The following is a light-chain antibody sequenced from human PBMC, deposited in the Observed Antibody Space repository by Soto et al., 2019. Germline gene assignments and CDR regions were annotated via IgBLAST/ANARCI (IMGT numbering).Light chain of an antibody. CDR2: GVS. Sequence: EIVLTQSPATLSLSPGQRATLSCRASPGVSRYLAWYQQKPGKAPRLVIYGVSNRAADITARFSGSESGTDFTLTINSPEPEAFAVYYCQQRSNWPLSFGGGTKVESK. CDR1: PGVSRY. V-gene: IGKV3-11*01. J-gene: IGKJ4*01. CDR3: QQRSNWPLS.